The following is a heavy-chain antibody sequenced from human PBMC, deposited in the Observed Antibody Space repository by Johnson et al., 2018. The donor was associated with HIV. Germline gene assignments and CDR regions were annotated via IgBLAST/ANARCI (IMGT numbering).Heavy chain of an antibody. V-gene: IGHV3-30*18. J-gene: IGHJ3*02. CDR1: GFTFSSYG. D-gene: IGHD1-26*01. CDR3: VKDRGGRFSGSYLSLRVGAFDI. Sequence: QVQLVESGGGVVQPGRSLRLSCVASGFTFSSYGMHWVRQTPGKGLEWVAVISYNGTNTWYADSVKGRFTISRDNSKNTMYLTLNSLRPEDTAVYYCVKDRGGRFSGSYLSLRVGAFDIWGQGTLVTVSS. CDR2: ISYNGTNT.